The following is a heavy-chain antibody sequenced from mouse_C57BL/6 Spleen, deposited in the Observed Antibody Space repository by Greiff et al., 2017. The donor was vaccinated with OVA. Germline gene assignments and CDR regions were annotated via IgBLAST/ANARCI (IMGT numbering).Heavy chain of an antibody. CDR3: ARRDEPCYARDY. CDR2: IDPSDSYT. V-gene: IGHV1-59*01. CDR1: GYTFTSYW. D-gene: IGHD3-3*01. Sequence: QVQLQQPGAELVRPGTSVKLSCKASGYTFTSYWMHWVKQRPGQGLEWIGVIDPSDSYTNYNQKFKGKATLTVDTSSSTAYMQLSSLTSEDSAVYYGARRDEPCYARDYWGQGTSVTVSS. J-gene: IGHJ4*01.